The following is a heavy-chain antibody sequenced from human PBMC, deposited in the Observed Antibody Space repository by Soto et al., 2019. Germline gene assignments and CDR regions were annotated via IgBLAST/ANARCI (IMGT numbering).Heavy chain of an antibody. CDR3: ARGSEPGNYYYYYMDL. D-gene: IGHD3-10*01. J-gene: IGHJ6*03. CDR1: GDSISGYY. V-gene: IGHV4-59*01. Sequence: QVQLQESGPGLVKPSETLSLTCSVSGDSISGYYWNWIRQPPGKGLEWIGYISYSGTTNYKPSLKSQVTISLAPSMNRFSLKVRSVTAAATAVYYCARGSEPGNYYYYYMDLWGKGTTVTVSS. CDR2: ISYSGTT.